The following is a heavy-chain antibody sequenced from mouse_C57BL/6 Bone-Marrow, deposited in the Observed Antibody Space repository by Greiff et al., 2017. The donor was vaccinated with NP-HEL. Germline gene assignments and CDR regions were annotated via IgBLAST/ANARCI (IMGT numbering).Heavy chain of an antibody. D-gene: IGHD2-5*01. CDR2: FHPYNDDT. J-gene: IGHJ4*01. V-gene: IGHV1-47*01. CDR3: ARRSNSNYAMDY. Sequence: QVHVKQSGAELVKPGASVKMSCKASGYTFTTYPIEWMKQNHGKSLEWIGNFHPYNDDTKYNEKFKGKATLTVEKSSSTVYLELSRLTSDDSAVYYCARRSNSNYAMDYWGQGTSVTVSS. CDR1: GYTFTTYP.